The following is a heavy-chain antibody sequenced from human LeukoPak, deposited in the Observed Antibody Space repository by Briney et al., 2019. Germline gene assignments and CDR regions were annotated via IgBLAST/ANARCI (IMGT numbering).Heavy chain of an antibody. CDR3: AKPVTTVTTGPGSDAFDI. J-gene: IGHJ3*02. D-gene: IGHD4-17*01. CDR2: ISWNSGSI. V-gene: IGHV3-9*01. Sequence: GRSLRLSCTASGFIFDDYAMHWVRQAPGKGLEWVSGISWNSGSIGYADSVKGRFTISRDNAKNSLYLQMNSLRAEDTALYYCAKPVTTVTTGPGSDAFDIWGQGTMVTVSS. CDR1: GFIFDDYA.